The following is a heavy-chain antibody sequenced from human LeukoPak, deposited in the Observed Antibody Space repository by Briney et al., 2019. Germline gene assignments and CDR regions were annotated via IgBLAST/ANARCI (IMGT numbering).Heavy chain of an antibody. CDR1: GGTFSSYA. Sequence: ASVKVSCKASGGTFSSYAISWVRQAPGQGLEWMGWISAYNGNTNYAQKLQGRVTMTTDTPTSTAYMELRSLRSDDTAVYYCARVQDSSGYYYRPDRYYFDYWGQGTLVTVSS. CDR2: ISAYNGNT. CDR3: ARVQDSSGYYYRPDRYYFDY. J-gene: IGHJ4*02. D-gene: IGHD3-22*01. V-gene: IGHV1-18*01.